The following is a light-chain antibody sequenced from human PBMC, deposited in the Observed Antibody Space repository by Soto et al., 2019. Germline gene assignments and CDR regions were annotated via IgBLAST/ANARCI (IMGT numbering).Light chain of an antibody. CDR1: QSIIMW. J-gene: IGKJ1*01. CDR3: QQYKSDPRT. Sequence: DIHMTQSPSTLFSSVGYRVPLNXRASQSIIMWLSWYQQKPGXAPKXXXDKXSSLERGGPSRFSGSGSGTEFTLTISSLQPEDFANYYCQQYKSDPRTFGQGTKVDI. V-gene: IGKV1-5*03. CDR2: KXS.